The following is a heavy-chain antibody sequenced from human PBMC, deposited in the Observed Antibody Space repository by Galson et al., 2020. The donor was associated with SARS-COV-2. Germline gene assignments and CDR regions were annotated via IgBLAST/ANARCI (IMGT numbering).Heavy chain of an antibody. J-gene: IGHJ6*03. D-gene: IGHD3-10*01. CDR3: ARGSPVGPYYYGSRSYMSYYYYMDV. V-gene: IGHV4-30-2*01. CDR2: IYHSGST. Sequence: SETLSLTCAVSGGSISSGGYSWSWIRQPPGKGLEWIGYIYHSGSTYYNPSLKSRVTISVDRSKNQFSLKLSSVTAADTAVYYCARGSPVGPYYYGSRSYMSYYYYMDVWGKGTTVTISS. CDR1: GGSISSGGYS.